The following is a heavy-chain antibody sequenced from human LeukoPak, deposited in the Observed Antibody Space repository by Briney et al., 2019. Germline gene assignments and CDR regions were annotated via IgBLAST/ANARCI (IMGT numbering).Heavy chain of an antibody. Sequence: SVRVSCKASGYTFTGFYMHWVRQAPGQGLEWMGCINPNSGDTEYAQKFQGRVTMTRDTSISTAYMELNRRRSDDTAVYYCARGQQLVRGRQGYWGQGTLVTVSS. D-gene: IGHD6-13*01. J-gene: IGHJ4*02. CDR3: ARGQQLVRGRQGY. CDR1: GYTFTGFY. CDR2: INPNSGDT. V-gene: IGHV1-2*02.